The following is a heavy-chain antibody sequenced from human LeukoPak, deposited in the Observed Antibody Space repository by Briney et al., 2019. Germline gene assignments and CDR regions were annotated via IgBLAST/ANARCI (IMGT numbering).Heavy chain of an antibody. J-gene: IGHJ4*02. CDR3: ARLDGYNYYFDY. CDR2: LYYSGST. Sequence: SVTLSLTCTVSGGPISSRHYYCSSISQPPGKGLEWYGYLYYSGSTYYNPSLKSRVTISVDTSKNQFSLKLSSVTAADTAVYYCARLDGYNYYFDYWGQGTLVTVSS. D-gene: IGHD5-24*01. V-gene: IGHV4-30-4*01. CDR1: GGPISSRHYY.